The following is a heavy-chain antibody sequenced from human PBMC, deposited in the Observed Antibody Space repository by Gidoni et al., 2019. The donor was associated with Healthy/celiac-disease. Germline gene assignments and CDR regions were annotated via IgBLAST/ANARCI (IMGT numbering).Heavy chain of an antibody. CDR2: IYYSGST. Sequence: QLQLQESGPGLVKPSEPLSLTCPVPGGSISSSSYYWGWIRQPPGKGLEGIGSIYYSGSTCYNPSLKSRVTISVDTSKNQFSLKLSSVTAADTAVYYCARRDSSGYRSYDYWGQGTLVTVSS. CDR3: ARRDSSGYRSYDY. CDR1: GGSISSSSYY. V-gene: IGHV4-39*01. J-gene: IGHJ4*02. D-gene: IGHD3-22*01.